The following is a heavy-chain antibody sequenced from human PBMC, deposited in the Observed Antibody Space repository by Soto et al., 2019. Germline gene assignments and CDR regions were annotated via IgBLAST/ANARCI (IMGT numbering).Heavy chain of an antibody. Sequence: LRLSCAASGFTFSSYGMHWVRQAPGKGLEWVAVISYDGSNKYYADSVKGRFTISRDNSKNTLYLQMNSLRAEDTAVYYCAKVAIFGVPTDYWGQGTLVTVSS. CDR2: ISYDGSNK. J-gene: IGHJ4*02. D-gene: IGHD3-3*01. CDR3: AKVAIFGVPTDY. V-gene: IGHV3-30*18. CDR1: GFTFSSYG.